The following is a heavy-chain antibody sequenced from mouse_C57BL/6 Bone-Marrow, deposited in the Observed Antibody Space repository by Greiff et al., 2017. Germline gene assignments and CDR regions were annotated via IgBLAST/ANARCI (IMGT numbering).Heavy chain of an antibody. D-gene: IGHD2-4*01. V-gene: IGHV14-4*01. CDR2: IDPENGDT. J-gene: IGHJ2*01. CDR1: GFNIKDDY. Sequence: VQLQQSGAELVRPGASVKLSCTASGFNIKDDYMHWVKQRPEQGLEWIGWIDPENGDTEYASKFQGKATIPADTSSNTAYLQRSSLTSEDTAVYYCTTYDYDYWGQGTTLTVSS. CDR3: TTYDYDY.